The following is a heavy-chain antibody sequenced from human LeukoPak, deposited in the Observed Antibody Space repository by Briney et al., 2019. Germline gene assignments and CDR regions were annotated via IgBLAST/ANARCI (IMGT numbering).Heavy chain of an antibody. CDR3: ARALPNYYDSSGFLDY. D-gene: IGHD3-22*01. CDR2: ISSNGGST. Sequence: PGGSLRLSCAASGFTFSSYAMHWVRQAPGKGLEYVSAISSNGGSTYYANSVKGRFTTSRDNSKNTLYLQMGSLRAEDMAVYYCARALPNYYDSSGFLDYWGQGTLVTVSS. J-gene: IGHJ4*02. CDR1: GFTFSSYA. V-gene: IGHV3-64*01.